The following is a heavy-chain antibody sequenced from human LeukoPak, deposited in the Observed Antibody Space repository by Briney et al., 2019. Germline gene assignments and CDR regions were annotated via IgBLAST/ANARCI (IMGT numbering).Heavy chain of an antibody. CDR1: GFIFSSYG. CDR2: IWYDGSNK. V-gene: IGHV3-33*01. Sequence: GGSLRLSCAASGFIFSSYGMHWVRQAPGKGLEWVAVIWYDGSNKYYADSVKGRFTISRDNSKNTLYLQMNSLRAEDTAVYYCARGNSVVVTARYYFDYWGQGTLVTVSS. J-gene: IGHJ4*02. D-gene: IGHD2-21*02. CDR3: ARGNSVVVTARYYFDY.